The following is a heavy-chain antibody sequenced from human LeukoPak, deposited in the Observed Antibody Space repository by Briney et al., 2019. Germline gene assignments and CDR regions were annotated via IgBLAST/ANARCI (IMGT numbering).Heavy chain of an antibody. CDR2: IYYSGST. CDR3: ARGGSGWYFDFDY. J-gene: IGHJ4*02. D-gene: IGHD6-19*01. V-gene: IGHV4-59*01. Sequence: SETLSLTCTVSGGSISSYYWSWIRQPPGKGLEWIGYIYYSGSTNYNPSLKSRVTISVDTSKNQFSLKLSSVTAADTAVYYCARGGSGWYFDFDYWGQGTLVTVSS. CDR1: GGSISSYY.